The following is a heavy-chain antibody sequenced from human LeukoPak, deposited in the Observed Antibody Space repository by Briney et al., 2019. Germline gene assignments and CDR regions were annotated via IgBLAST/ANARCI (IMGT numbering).Heavy chain of an antibody. CDR2: TNPNSGGT. J-gene: IGHJ4*02. CDR3: ARNSGGIVVVPTAAPDY. V-gene: IGHV1-2*06. Sequence: ASVKVSCKASGYTFTGYYVHWVRQAPGLGLEWMGRTNPNSGGTNYAQKFQGRVTMTRDTSISTAYMELSRLRSDDTAVYYCARNSGGIVVVPTAAPDYWGQGTLVTVSS. D-gene: IGHD2-2*01. CDR1: GYTFTGYY.